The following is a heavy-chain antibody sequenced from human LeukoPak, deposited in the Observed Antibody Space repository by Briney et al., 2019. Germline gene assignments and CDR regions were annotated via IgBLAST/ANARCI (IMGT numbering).Heavy chain of an antibody. V-gene: IGHV3-30*03. CDR3: ARHSRGSTSLHMDV. CDR2: ISYDGSNK. D-gene: IGHD2-2*01. CDR1: GFTFSSYG. J-gene: IGHJ6*02. Sequence: GGSLRLSCAASGFTFSSYGMHWVRQAPGKGLEWVAVISYDGSNKYYADSVKGRFTISRDNSKNTLYLQMNSLRAEDTAVYYCARHSRGSTSLHMDVWGQGTTVTVSS.